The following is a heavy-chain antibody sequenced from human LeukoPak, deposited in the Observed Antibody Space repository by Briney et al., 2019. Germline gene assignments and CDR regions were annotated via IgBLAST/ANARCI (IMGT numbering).Heavy chain of an antibody. CDR3: VRADCRANCYPGGY. V-gene: IGHV1-3*01. Sequence: GASVNISCKASGYIFTKYFVHWVRQAPGQRPEWMGWIKAGNGDTKYSQNFHGRLTITMDTSASTVYMEMSSLKSEDTGLYYCVRADCRANCYPGGYWGQGTLVTVSS. CDR1: GYIFTKYF. CDR2: IKAGNGDT. J-gene: IGHJ4*02. D-gene: IGHD2-2*01.